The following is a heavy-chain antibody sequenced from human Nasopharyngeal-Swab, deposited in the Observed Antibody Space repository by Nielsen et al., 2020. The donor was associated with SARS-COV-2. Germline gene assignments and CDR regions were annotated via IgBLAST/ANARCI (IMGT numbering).Heavy chain of an antibody. V-gene: IGHV3-73*01. CDR1: GFTFSDSA. CDR2: VRSKGNNYAT. Sequence: GESLKISCAASGFTFSDSAIHWVRQASGKGLESVGRVRSKGNNYATAYSASVKGRFIIFRDDPTNTAYLQMNSLKTEDTAMYYCTRCGGGCYSGRDYWGQGTLVTVSS. CDR3: TRCGGGCYSGRDY. J-gene: IGHJ4*02. D-gene: IGHD2-15*01.